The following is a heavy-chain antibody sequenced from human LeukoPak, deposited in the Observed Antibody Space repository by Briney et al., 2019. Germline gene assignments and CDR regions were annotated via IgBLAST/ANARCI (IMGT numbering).Heavy chain of an antibody. CDR3: GRHCFGRTCYAFDY. V-gene: IGHV4-39*01. D-gene: IGHD2-15*01. J-gene: IGHJ4*02. Sequence: PSETLSLTCTVSGASISSSYDYWGWIRQPPGKGLEWIGSIYYNGNTFHSPSLKSRVTISVDTSKNQFSLILSSLTAADTAVYYCGRHCFGRTCYAFDYWGQGTQVTVSP. CDR2: IYYNGNT. CDR1: GASISSSYDY.